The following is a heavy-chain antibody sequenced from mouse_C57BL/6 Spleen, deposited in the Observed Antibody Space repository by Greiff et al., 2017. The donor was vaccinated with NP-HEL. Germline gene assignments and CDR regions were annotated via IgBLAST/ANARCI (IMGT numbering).Heavy chain of an antibody. Sequence: EVQLQQSGAELVRPGASVKLSCTASGFNIKDDYMHWVKQRPEQGLEWIGWIDPENGDTEYASKFQGKATITADTSSNTAYLQLSSLTSEGTAVLYCTACSYDRTWFAYWGQGTRVTVSA. CDR3: TACSYDRTWFAY. CDR2: IDPENGDT. CDR1: GFNIKDDY. J-gene: IGHJ3*01. D-gene: IGHD2-12*01. V-gene: IGHV14-4*01.